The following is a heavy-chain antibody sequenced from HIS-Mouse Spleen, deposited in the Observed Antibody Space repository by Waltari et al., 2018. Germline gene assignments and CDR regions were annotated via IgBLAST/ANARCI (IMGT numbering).Heavy chain of an antibody. J-gene: IGHJ3*02. Sequence: EVQLVESGGGLVKPGGSLRLSCAASGFTFSNAWMSWVRQAPGKGLEWVGRIKSKTDGGTTDYAAPVKGRFTISRDDSKNTLYLQMNSLKTEDTAVYYCTTGPSPPLIISGERGAFDIWGQGTMVTVSS. D-gene: IGHD3-10*01. V-gene: IGHV3-15*01. CDR2: IKSKTDGGTT. CDR3: TTGPSPPLIISGERGAFDI. CDR1: GFTFSNAW.